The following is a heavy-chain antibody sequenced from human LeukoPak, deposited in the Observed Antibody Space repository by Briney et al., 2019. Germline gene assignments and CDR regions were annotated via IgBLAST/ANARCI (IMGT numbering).Heavy chain of an antibody. V-gene: IGHV3-23*01. Sequence: GGSLRLSCAASGFTFSNYAMNWVRHAPGRGLEWVSAVSGGGSTYYADSVKGRFTISRDNSRNTLYLEMNSLRADDTAVYYCAKVLNYYAPFDYWGQGTLVTVSS. D-gene: IGHD3-10*01. CDR2: VSGGGST. CDR3: AKVLNYYAPFDY. J-gene: IGHJ4*02. CDR1: GFTFSNYA.